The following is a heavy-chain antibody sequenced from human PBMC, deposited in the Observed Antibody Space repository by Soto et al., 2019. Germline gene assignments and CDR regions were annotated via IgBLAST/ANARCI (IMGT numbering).Heavy chain of an antibody. CDR1: GFTFSSYW. CDR3: ARAGDGHHDTLDY. Sequence: VHLVESGGGLVQPGGSLRLSCAASGFTFSSYWMNWVRQAPGKGLEWVSNINQDGNEDNLLDSVKGRFTISRDNSKNSRFMQMNSLRVDNTAVYDCARAGDGHHDTLDYWCQVALGSVSS. CDR2: INQDGNED. D-gene: IGHD1-1*01. V-gene: IGHV3-7*01. J-gene: IGHJ4*02.